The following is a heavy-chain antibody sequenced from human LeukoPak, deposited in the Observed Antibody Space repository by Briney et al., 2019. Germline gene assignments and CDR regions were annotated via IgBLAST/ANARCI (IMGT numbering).Heavy chain of an antibody. J-gene: IGHJ4*02. Sequence: SETLSLTCAVSGASVSSSNWWSWVRQPPGKGLEWIGEIYHSGSTNYNPSLKSRVTISVDKSKNQFSLKLSSVTAADTAVYYCASIKEPYYYDSSGYFDYWGQGTLVTVSS. V-gene: IGHV4-4*02. D-gene: IGHD3-22*01. CDR3: ASIKEPYYYDSSGYFDY. CDR2: IYHSGST. CDR1: GASVSSSNW.